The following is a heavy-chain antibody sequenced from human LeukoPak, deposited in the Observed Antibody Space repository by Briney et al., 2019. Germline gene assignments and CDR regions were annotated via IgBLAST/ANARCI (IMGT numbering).Heavy chain of an antibody. Sequence: GALRLSCAASGFTFSSYWMHWVRQAPGKGLVWVSRINSDGSSTSYADSVKGRFTISRDNAKNTLYLQMNSLRAEDTAVYYCAREGEHIVVVTAAYCYYYYMDVWGKGTTVTVSS. D-gene: IGHD2-21*02. CDR2: INSDGSST. CDR3: AREGEHIVVVTAAYCYYYYMDV. J-gene: IGHJ6*03. V-gene: IGHV3-74*01. CDR1: GFTFSSYW.